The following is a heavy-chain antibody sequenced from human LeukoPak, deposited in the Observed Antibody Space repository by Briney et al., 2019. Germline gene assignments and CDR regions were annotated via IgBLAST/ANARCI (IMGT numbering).Heavy chain of an antibody. V-gene: IGHV3-7*01. J-gene: IGHJ6*02. CDR2: IKQDGSEK. CDR1: GLTFSSYW. CDR3: ARDDYSEAPGYYGMDV. D-gene: IGHD4-11*01. Sequence: GGSLRLSCAASGLTFSSYWMSWVRQAPGKGLEWVANIKQDGSEKYYVDSVKGRFTISRDNAKNSLYLQMNSLRAEDTAVYYCARDDYSEAPGYYGMDVWGQGTTVTVSS.